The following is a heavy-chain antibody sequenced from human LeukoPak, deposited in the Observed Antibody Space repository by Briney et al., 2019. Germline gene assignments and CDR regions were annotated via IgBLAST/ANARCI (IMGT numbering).Heavy chain of an antibody. CDR2: IWFDRNQ. CDR3: ARDRHCVNGVCHSPPGMDV. V-gene: IGHV3-33*01. D-gene: IGHD2-8*01. CDR1: GFILNDYG. J-gene: IGHJ6*02. Sequence: GGSLRLSCAASGFILNDYGMHWVRQAPGKGLEWVADIWFDRNQHFADSVKGRFAISRDNSKNTVYLQINSLRAEDTAVYYCARDRHCVNGVCHSPPGMDVWGQGTTVTVSS.